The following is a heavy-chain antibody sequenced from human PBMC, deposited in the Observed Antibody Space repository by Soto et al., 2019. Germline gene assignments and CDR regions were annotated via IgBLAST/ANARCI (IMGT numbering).Heavy chain of an antibody. D-gene: IGHD5-12*01. V-gene: IGHV3-30-3*01. CDR2: ISYDGSNK. Sequence: PGGSLRLSCAASGFTFSSYAMHWVRQAPGKGLEWVAVISYDGSNKYYADSVKGRFTISRDNSKNTLYLQMNSLRAEDTAVYYCAREGVGGYDSCMDVWGQGTTVTVSS. CDR3: AREGVGGYDSCMDV. J-gene: IGHJ6*02. CDR1: GFTFSSYA.